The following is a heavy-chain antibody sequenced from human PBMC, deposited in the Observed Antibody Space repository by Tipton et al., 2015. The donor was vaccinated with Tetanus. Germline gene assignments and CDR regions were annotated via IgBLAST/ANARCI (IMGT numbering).Heavy chain of an antibody. CDR1: GDSFSTYW. CDR2: IYPDDSDT. V-gene: IGHV5-51*01. D-gene: IGHD3-22*01. Sequence: QLVQSGAEVKKPGESLKISCKGSGDSFSTYWIGWVRQMPGKGLEWMGIIYPDDSDTRYSPSFQGQVTISADKSISNAYLQWSSLKAADSARYYGARGGSRCPYYDGGDVWCQGTTVGVSS. J-gene: IGHJ6*02. CDR3: ARGGSRCPYYDGGDV.